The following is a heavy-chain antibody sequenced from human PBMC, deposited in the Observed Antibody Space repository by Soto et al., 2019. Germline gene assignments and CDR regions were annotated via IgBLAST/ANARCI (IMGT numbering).Heavy chain of an antibody. V-gene: IGHV4-59*08. CDR1: GGSISSYY. J-gene: IGHJ6*03. CDR2: IYYSGST. D-gene: IGHD6-13*01. CDR3: ARGGKAAADYYYYMAV. Sequence: PSETLSLTCTVSGGSISSYYWSWIRQPPGKGLEWIGYIYYSGSTNYNPSLKSRVTISVDTSKNQFSLKLSSVTAADTAVYYCARGGKAAADYYYYMAVGGKGTTVTGS.